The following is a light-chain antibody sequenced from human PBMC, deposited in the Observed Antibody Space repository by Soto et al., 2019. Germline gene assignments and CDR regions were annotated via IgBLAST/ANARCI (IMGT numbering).Light chain of an antibody. J-gene: IGLJ3*02. CDR3: SSYAGSNNWV. V-gene: IGLV2-8*01. Sequence: QSVLTQPPSASGSPGQSVTISCTGTSSDVGVYNYVSWYQHHPGKAPKLMIYEVSKRPSGVTDRFSGSKSGNTASLTVSGLQAEDEADYYCSSYAGSNNWVFGGGTKLTVL. CDR2: EVS. CDR1: SSDVGVYNY.